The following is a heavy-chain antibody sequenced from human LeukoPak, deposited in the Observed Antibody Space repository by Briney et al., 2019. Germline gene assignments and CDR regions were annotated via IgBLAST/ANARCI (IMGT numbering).Heavy chain of an antibody. CDR3: ARDVSAEGDDY. CDR1: GFTFSSYS. D-gene: IGHD2-21*01. J-gene: IGHJ4*02. CDR2: ISSSSSYI. Sequence: GGSLRLSCAASGFTFSSYSMNWVRRAPGKGLEWVSSISSSSSYIYYADSVKGRFTISRDNAKNSLYLQMNSLRAEDTAVYYCARDVSAEGDDYWGQGTLVTVSS. V-gene: IGHV3-21*01.